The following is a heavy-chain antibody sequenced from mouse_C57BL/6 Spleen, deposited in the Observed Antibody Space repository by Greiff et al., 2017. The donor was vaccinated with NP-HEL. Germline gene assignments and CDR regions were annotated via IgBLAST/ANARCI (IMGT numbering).Heavy chain of an antibody. V-gene: IGHV1-82*01. Sequence: VQLVESGPELVKPGASVKLSCKASGYAFSSSWMNWVKQRPGKGLEWIGRIYPGDGDTNYNGKFKGKATLTADKSSSTAYMQLSSLTSEDSAVYCWAGSPLHDSWVADWGEGTLVTVSA. CDR1: GYAFSSSW. CDR3: AGSPLHDSWVAD. J-gene: IGHJ3*01. CDR2: IYPGDGDT. D-gene: IGHD2-12*01.